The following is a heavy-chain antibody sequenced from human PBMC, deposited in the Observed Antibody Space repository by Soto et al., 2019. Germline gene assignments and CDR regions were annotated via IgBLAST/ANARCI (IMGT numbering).Heavy chain of an antibody. V-gene: IGHV4-4*07. CDR3: ARDGGYTGYEEGNPFDI. J-gene: IGHJ3*02. CDR1: GGSISHHY. Sequence: LSLTCTVSGGSISHHYWSWIRQPAGTRLEWIGRMYVTGTTNYNPSLKNRVSMSIDTSKNQFSLKLSSVTAADTAVYYCARDGGYTGYEEGNPFDIWGQGTMVTVSS. D-gene: IGHD5-12*01. CDR2: MYVTGTT.